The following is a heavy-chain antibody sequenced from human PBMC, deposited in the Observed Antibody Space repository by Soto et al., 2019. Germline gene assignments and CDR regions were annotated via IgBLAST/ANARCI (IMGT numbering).Heavy chain of an antibody. CDR2: IYYSGTT. J-gene: IGHJ4*02. D-gene: IGHD6-13*01. Sequence: QVQLQESGPGLVKPSQTLSLTCIVSGGSISSDDHYWSWIRQPPGKGLEWIGYIYYSGTTHSNPSLNSRLFISLDTSKNQFSLQLTSVTAADTAVYYCVTVRSRWNIDYWGQGTLVTVSS. V-gene: IGHV4-30-4*01. CDR3: VTVRSRWNIDY. CDR1: GGSISSDDHY.